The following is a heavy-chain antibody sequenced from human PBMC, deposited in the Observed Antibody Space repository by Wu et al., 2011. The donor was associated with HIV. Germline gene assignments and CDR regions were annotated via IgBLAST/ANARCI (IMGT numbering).Heavy chain of an antibody. Sequence: QVQLVQSGAEVKKPGSSVKVSCKASGGTFSSYAISWVRQAPGQGLEWMGGIIPIFGTANYAQKFQGRVTITTDESTSTVYMELSSLRSEDTAVYYCARGVAATLLGPITYYGMDVWGQGTTVTVSS. CDR1: GGTFSSYA. CDR3: ARGVAATLLGPITYYGMDV. CDR2: IIPIFGTA. V-gene: IGHV1-69*05. D-gene: IGHD2-15*01. J-gene: IGHJ6*02.